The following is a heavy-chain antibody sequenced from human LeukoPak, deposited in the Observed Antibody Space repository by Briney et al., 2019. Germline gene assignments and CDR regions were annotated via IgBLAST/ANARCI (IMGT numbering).Heavy chain of an antibody. CDR1: GFTVSSNY. CDR3: ARGPDRYDSSGYQRAPVQPDY. CDR2: IYSGGST. D-gene: IGHD3-22*01. J-gene: IGHJ4*02. V-gene: IGHV3-53*01. Sequence: GGSPRLSCAASGFTVSSNYMSWVRQAPGKGLEWVSVIYSGGSTYYADSVKGRFTISRDNSKNTLYLQMNSLRAEDTAVYYCARGPDRYDSSGYQRAPVQPDYWGQGTLVTVSS.